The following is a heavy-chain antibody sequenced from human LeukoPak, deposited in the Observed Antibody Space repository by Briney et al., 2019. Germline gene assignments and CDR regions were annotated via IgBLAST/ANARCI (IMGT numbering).Heavy chain of an antibody. Sequence: GGSLRLSCAASGFTFSGSAMHWVRQASGKGLEWFGRIRMKANSYATAYAASVKGRFTISRDDSKNMAYLQMNGLTNEDTAVYYCTRHVDDYGDYVRFYDSMDVWGHGTTVTVSS. V-gene: IGHV3-73*01. CDR2: IRMKANSYAT. D-gene: IGHD4-17*01. J-gene: IGHJ6*02. CDR1: GFTFSGSA. CDR3: TRHVDDYGDYVRFYDSMDV.